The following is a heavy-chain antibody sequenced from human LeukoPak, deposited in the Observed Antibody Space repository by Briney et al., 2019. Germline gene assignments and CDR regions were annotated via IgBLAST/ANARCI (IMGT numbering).Heavy chain of an antibody. V-gene: IGHV1-18*01. Sequence: ASVKVSCKXSGGTSSSYAISWVRQSPGQGLEWMGWISAYNGNTNYAQKLQGRVTMTTDTSTSTAYMELRSLRSDDTAVYYCARAAAPNYFDYWGQGTLVTVSS. CDR3: ARAAAPNYFDY. CDR2: ISAYNGNT. D-gene: IGHD2-2*01. CDR1: GGTSSSYA. J-gene: IGHJ4*02.